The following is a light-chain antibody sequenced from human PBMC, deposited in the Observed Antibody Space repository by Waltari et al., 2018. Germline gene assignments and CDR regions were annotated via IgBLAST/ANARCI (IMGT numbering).Light chain of an antibody. CDR3: CSNVGSSVF. Sequence: QSALTQPASLSGSPGQSITISCTGFNSNVGSYNLVSWYQKHPGKAHQPLIYEGNRRPSGVSNRFSGSKSDNTAYLTLSGLQAEDEADYYCCSNVGSSVFFGGGTTLTVL. CDR1: NSNVGSYNL. J-gene: IGLJ2*01. V-gene: IGLV2-23*03. CDR2: EGN.